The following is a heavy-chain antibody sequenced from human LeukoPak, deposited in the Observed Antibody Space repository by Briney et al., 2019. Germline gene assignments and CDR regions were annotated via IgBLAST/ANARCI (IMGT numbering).Heavy chain of an antibody. CDR1: GLTFSTSA. V-gene: IGHV3-21*06. CDR3: ATETNGRHYDY. J-gene: IGHJ4*02. CDR2: IGPTGSDR. D-gene: IGHD1-14*01. Sequence: GGSLRLSCTASGLTFSTSAFNWVRQAPGKGLEWVASIGPTGSDRYYADSIKGRFTISRDNANNFLYLQMNSLRAEDTAVYYCATETNGRHYDYWGQGTLLTVSS.